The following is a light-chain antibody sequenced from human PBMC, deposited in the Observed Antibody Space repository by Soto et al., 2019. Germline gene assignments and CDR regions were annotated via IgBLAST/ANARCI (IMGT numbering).Light chain of an antibody. CDR3: ATWDDSLSGVV. J-gene: IGLJ2*01. CDR1: SSNIETND. Sequence: QSVLTQPPSASGTPGQRVTISCSGSSSNIETNDIYWHQQLRGSAPKLLFYSNDHRPSGVPDRFSASKSGTPASLAISGLRSEDEAEYFCATWDDSLSGVVFGGGTKLTVL. CDR2: SND. V-gene: IGLV1-47*02.